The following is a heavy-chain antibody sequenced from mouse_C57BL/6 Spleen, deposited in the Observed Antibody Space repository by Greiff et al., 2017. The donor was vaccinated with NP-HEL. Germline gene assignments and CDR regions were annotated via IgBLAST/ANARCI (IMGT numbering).Heavy chain of an antibody. V-gene: IGHV1-50*01. CDR3: AANYAFDY. CDR2: IDPSDSYT. CDR1: GYTFTSYW. Sequence: QVQLQQSGAELVKPGASVKLSCKASGYTFTSYWMQWVKQRPGQGLEWIGEIDPSDSYTNYNQKFKGKATLTVDTSSSTAYMQLSSMTSEDTAVYYCAANYAFDYWDQGTTLAVS. D-gene: IGHD1-1*01. J-gene: IGHJ2*01.